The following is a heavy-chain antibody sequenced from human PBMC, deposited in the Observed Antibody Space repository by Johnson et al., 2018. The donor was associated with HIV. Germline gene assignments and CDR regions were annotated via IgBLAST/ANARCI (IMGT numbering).Heavy chain of an antibody. CDR2: ISYDGSNK. J-gene: IGHJ3*02. CDR1: GFTFSTYA. Sequence: QVQLVESGGGVVQPGRSLRLSCAASGFTFSTYAMHWVRQAPGTGLEWVAVISYDGSNKYYADSVKGRFTISRDNSKNTLYLQMNSLRAEDTAVYYCAKDPPLCGGDCYAFDIWGQGTMVTVSS. D-gene: IGHD2-21*01. CDR3: AKDPPLCGGDCYAFDI. V-gene: IGHV3-30*04.